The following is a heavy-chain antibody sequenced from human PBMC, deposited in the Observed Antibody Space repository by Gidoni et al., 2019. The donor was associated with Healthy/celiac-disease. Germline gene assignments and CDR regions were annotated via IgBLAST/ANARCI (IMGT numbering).Heavy chain of an antibody. CDR2: ISYDGSNK. D-gene: IGHD3-3*01. J-gene: IGHJ4*02. CDR1: GFTFSSYG. V-gene: IGHV3-30*18. Sequence: QVQLVESGGGVVQPGRSLRLSCAASGFTFSSYGMPWVRQAPGKGLEWVAVISYDGSNKYYADSVKGRFTISRDNSKNTLYLQMNSLRAEDTAVYYCAKDNLRVTYYDFWSGSRGGTYYFDYWGQGTLVTVSS. CDR3: AKDNLRVTYYDFWSGSRGGTYYFDY.